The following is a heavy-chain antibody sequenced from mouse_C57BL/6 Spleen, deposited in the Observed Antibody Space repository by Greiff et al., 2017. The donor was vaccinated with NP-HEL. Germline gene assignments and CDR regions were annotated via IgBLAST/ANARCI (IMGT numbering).Heavy chain of an antibody. D-gene: IGHD1-1*01. J-gene: IGHJ3*01. CDR2: ISSGSSTI. CDR1: GFTFSDYG. V-gene: IGHV5-17*01. Sequence: EVMLVESGGGLVKPGGSLKLSCAASGFTFSDYGMHWVRQAPEKGLEWVAYISSGSSTIYYADTVKGRFTISRDNAKNTLFLQMTSLRSEDTAMYYCARPDYGSSYEAWFAYWGQGTLVTVSA. CDR3: ARPDYGSSYEAWFAY.